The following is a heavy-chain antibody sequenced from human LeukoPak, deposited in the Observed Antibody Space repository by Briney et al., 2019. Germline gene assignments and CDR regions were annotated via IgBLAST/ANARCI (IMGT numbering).Heavy chain of an antibody. Sequence: GGALRLSCAPSGFIFSDYWFHWVRQTPGQGLVWVAAINRDGTGKSHADSVRGRFTVSRENAQNTLYLQLNSLRADDTAVYYCARQLLWFGEGAFDIWGQGTMVTVSS. V-gene: IGHV3-74*01. J-gene: IGHJ3*02. CDR1: GFIFSDYW. D-gene: IGHD3-10*01. CDR3: ARQLLWFGEGAFDI. CDR2: INRDGTGK.